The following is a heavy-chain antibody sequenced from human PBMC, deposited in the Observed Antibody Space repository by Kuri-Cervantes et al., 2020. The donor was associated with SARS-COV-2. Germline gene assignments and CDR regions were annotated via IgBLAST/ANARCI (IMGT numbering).Heavy chain of an antibody. V-gene: IGHV4-34*01. CDR1: GGSFSGYY. CDR3: ARARDWFDP. CDR2: IYYSGST. Sequence: ESLKISCAVYGGSFSGYYWSWIRQPPGKGLEWIGSIYYSGSTYYNPSLKSRVTISVDTSKNQFSLKLSSVTAADTAVYYCARARDWFDPWGQGTLVTVSS. J-gene: IGHJ5*02.